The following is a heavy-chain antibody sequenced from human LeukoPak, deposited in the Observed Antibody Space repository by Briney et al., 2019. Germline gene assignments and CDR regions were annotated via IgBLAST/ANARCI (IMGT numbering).Heavy chain of an antibody. J-gene: IGHJ5*02. CDR2: IYYSGST. CDR1: GGSISSYY. Sequence: SETLSLTCTVSGGSISSYYWSWIRQSPGKGLEWIGYIYYSGSTNFNPSLKSRVTISVDTSKNQFSLKLSSVTAADTAVYYCARVTSSSWYGALGLGWFDPWGQGTLVTVSS. D-gene: IGHD6-13*01. V-gene: IGHV4-59*12. CDR3: ARVTSSSWYGALGLGWFDP.